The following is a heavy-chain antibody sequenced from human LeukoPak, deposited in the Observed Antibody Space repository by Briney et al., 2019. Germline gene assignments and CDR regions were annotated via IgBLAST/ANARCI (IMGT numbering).Heavy chain of an antibody. CDR2: MYSGGST. CDR3: ARCDSSGWSGGFDY. Sequence: GGSLRLSCAASVFTVSSNFMSWVRQAPWKGLEWVSVMYSGGSTYYADPVKGRFTLSRDNSKNTLYLQMNGLRAEDTAVYYCARCDSSGWSGGFDYWGQGTLVTVSS. V-gene: IGHV3-53*01. J-gene: IGHJ4*02. CDR1: VFTVSSNF. D-gene: IGHD6-19*01.